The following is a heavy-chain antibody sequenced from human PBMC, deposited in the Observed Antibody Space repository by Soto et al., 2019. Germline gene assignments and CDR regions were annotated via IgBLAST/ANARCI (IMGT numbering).Heavy chain of an antibody. Sequence: QVQLQQWGAGLLKPSETLSLTCAVYGGSFSGYYWSWIRQPPGKGLEWIGEINHSGSTNYNPSLKSRVTISVDAYKKQFPLKLSSVTAAATAVYYCARGGPNIVVVGAGNNWFDPWGQGTLVTVSS. D-gene: IGHD2-15*01. CDR1: GGSFSGYY. CDR2: INHSGST. CDR3: ARGGPNIVVVGAGNNWFDP. V-gene: IGHV4-34*01. J-gene: IGHJ5*02.